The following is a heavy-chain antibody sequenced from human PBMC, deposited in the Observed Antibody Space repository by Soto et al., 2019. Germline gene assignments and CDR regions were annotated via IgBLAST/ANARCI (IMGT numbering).Heavy chain of an antibody. J-gene: IGHJ4*02. V-gene: IGHV1-2*02. D-gene: IGHD3-16*01. CDR2: MRPDSGGA. Sequence: QLQLVQSGAEVKKPGASVKVSCKASGYTFTGYYLHWIRQAPGQGLEWMGWMRPDSGGANYAQKFQGRVSMTRDTSISTFYMELSRLRSDYTAVYYCARDPHEGVYDYWGQGTLVTVSS. CDR3: ARDPHEGVYDY. CDR1: GYTFTGYY.